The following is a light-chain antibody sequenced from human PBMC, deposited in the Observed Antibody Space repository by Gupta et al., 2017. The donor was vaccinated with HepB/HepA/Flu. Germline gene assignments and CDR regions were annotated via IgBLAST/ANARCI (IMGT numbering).Light chain of an antibody. CDR2: LGS. J-gene: IGKJ1*01. V-gene: IGKV2-28*01. Sequence: IVLPKSPLSLPVTPGEPASISCRSSQSLLHSNGYNDLDWYLQKPGQSPQRLIYLGSNRASGVPERFSGSGSGTELTLTISSVEAEDIGVYYCMQANKSPMTFGQGTQVEIK. CDR1: QSLLHSNGYND. CDR3: MQANKSPMT.